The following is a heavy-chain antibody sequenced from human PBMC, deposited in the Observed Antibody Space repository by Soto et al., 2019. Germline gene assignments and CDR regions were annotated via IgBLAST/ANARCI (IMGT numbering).Heavy chain of an antibody. J-gene: IGHJ5*02. V-gene: IGHV3-23*01. CDR2: VTVTGGST. CDR3: AGQRSPEGWFDP. D-gene: IGHD3-10*01. Sequence: PGGSLRLSCAASAISFNTYGVTWVRQAPGKGLEWVSTVTVTGGSTYYADSVKGRFTISRDRSNYTVSLLLNSLRVEDTAIHYCAGQRSPEGWFDPWGQGTLVTVSS. CDR1: AISFNTYG.